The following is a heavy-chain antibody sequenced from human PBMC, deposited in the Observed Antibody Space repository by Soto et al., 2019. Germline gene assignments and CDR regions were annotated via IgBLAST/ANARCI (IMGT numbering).Heavy chain of an antibody. CDR1: CGSISSYY. CDR3: ARDQSIAARPLGFLDYYYGMDV. Sequence: PSETLSLTCTVSCGSISSYYWSWIRQPSGKGLEWIGYIYYSGSTNYNPSLKSRVTISVDTSKNQFSLKLGSVTAADTAVYYCARDQSIAARPLGFLDYYYGMDVWGQGTTVTVSS. J-gene: IGHJ6*02. V-gene: IGHV4-59*01. CDR2: IYYSGST. D-gene: IGHD6-6*01.